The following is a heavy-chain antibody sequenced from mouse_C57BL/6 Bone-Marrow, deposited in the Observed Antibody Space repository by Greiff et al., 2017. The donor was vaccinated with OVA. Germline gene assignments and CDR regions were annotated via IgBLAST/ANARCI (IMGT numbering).Heavy chain of an antibody. J-gene: IGHJ2*01. CDR3: TTNAHYYGSHFDY. CDR1: GFNIKDDY. Sequence: VQLQQSGAELVRPGASVKLSCTASGFNIKDDYMHWVKQRPEQGLEWIGWIDPENGDTDYASKFQGKATITADTSSNTAYLQLSSLTSEDTAVYYCTTNAHYYGSHFDYWGQGTTLTVSS. D-gene: IGHD1-1*01. V-gene: IGHV14-4*01. CDR2: IDPENGDT.